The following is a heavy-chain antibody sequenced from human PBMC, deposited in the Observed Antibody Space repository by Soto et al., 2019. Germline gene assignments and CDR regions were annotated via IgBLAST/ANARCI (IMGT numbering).Heavy chain of an antibody. J-gene: IGHJ4*02. CDR3: ARVCDYGDYLDY. D-gene: IGHD4-17*01. V-gene: IGHV1-18*04. Sequence: ASVKVSCKASGYTFTSYGISWVRQTPGQGLEWMGWISAYNGNTNYAQKLQGRVTMTTDTSTSTAYMELRSLRSDDTAVYYCARVCDYGDYLDYWGQGTLVTVSS. CDR1: GYTFTSYG. CDR2: ISAYNGNT.